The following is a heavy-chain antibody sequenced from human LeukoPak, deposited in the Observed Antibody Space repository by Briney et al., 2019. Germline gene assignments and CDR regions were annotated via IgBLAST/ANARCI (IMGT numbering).Heavy chain of an antibody. CDR3: ARDSYDSSGYSDY. J-gene: IGHJ4*02. V-gene: IGHV3-53*01. Sequence: GGSLRLSCAASGFTFSSYAMSWVRQAPGKGLEWVSVIYSGGSTYYADSVKGRFTISRDNSKNTLYLQMNSPRAEDTAVYYCARDSYDSSGYSDYWGQGTLVTVSS. D-gene: IGHD3-22*01. CDR1: GFTFSSYA. CDR2: IYSGGST.